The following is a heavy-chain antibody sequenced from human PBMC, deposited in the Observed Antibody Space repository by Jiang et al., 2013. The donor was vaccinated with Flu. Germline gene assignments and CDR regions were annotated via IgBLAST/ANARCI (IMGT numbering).Heavy chain of an antibody. Sequence: PGLVKPSETLSLTCTVSGDSINNYFWSWIRQPPGKGLEWIGYIYYSGTTNYNPSLRRRVTLSIDTSKNQISLKVTSVTAADTAVYYCARHRPDDFWSGYSLDSWGQGTLVTVSS. CDR1: GDSINNYF. J-gene: IGHJ4*02. D-gene: IGHD3-3*01. CDR2: IYYSGTT. CDR3: ARHRPDDFWSGYSLDS. V-gene: IGHV4-59*08.